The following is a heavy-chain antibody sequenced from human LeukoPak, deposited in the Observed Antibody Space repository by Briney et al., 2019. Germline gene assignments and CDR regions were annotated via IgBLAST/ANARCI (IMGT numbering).Heavy chain of an antibody. Sequence: SETLSLTCTVSGGSISSSSYYWGWIRQPPGKGLEWIGSIYYSGSTYYNPSLKSRVTISVDTSKNQFSLKLSSVTAADTAVYYCARRDGGWWGDGYNFHYYYYYMDVWGKGTTVTISS. D-gene: IGHD5-24*01. CDR1: GGSISSSSYY. V-gene: IGHV4-39*01. CDR3: ARRDGGWWGDGYNFHYYYYYMDV. CDR2: IYYSGST. J-gene: IGHJ6*03.